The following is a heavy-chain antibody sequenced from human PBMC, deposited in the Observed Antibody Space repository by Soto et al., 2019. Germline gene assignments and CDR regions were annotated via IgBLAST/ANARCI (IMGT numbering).Heavy chain of an antibody. J-gene: IGHJ4*02. CDR3: AKGIRMITFGGVIDGTFDY. D-gene: IGHD3-16*02. CDR2: ISGSGGST. V-gene: IGHV3-23*01. Sequence: EVQLLESGGGLVQPGGSLRLSCAASGFTFSSYAMSWVRQAPGKGLEWVSAISGSGGSTYYADSVKGRFTISRDNSKNPLDLQMNSLRAEETAVYYCAKGIRMITFGGVIDGTFDYWGQGTLVTVSS. CDR1: GFTFSSYA.